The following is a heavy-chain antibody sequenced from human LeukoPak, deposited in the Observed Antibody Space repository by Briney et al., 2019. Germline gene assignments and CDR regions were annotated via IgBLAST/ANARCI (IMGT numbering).Heavy chain of an antibody. CDR3: ARVGYSSLLVDYGMDV. J-gene: IGHJ6*02. D-gene: IGHD5-18*01. CDR1: GYTLTGYY. V-gene: IGHV1-2*02. Sequence: ASVKVSCKASGYTLTGYYMHWARQAPGQGLEWMGWINPKSGGTNYAQKFQGRVTMTRDRSITTAYLELNRLRSDDTAVYYCARVGYSSLLVDYGMDVWGQGTTVTVSS. CDR2: INPKSGGT.